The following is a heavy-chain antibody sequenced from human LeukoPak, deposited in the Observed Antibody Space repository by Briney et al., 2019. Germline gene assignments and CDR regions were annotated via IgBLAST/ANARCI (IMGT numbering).Heavy chain of an antibody. CDR1: GVSIGSGGY. J-gene: IGHJ4*02. V-gene: IGHV4-4*02. CDR2: ISYIGSA. D-gene: IGHD2-15*01. CDR3: ARHGSYSLAF. Sequence: PSETLSLTCAVSGVSIGSGGYWSWVRQPPGKGLEWIGQISYIGSAHYNPSFESRVIMSIDNSRNQLSLRFNSVTAADTAVYYCARHGSYSLAFWGQGALVTVSS.